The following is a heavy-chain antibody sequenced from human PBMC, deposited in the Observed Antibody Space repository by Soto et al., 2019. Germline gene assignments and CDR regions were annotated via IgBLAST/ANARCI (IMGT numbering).Heavy chain of an antibody. Sequence: ASVKVSCKAFGYTFTSYYMHWVRQAPGQGLEWMGIINPSGGSTSYAQKFQGRVTMTRDTSTSTVYMELSSLRSEDTAVYYCARDRVVVITSDAFDIWGQGTMVTVSS. D-gene: IGHD3-22*01. V-gene: IGHV1-46*01. CDR3: ARDRVVVITSDAFDI. CDR2: INPSGGST. CDR1: GYTFTSYY. J-gene: IGHJ3*02.